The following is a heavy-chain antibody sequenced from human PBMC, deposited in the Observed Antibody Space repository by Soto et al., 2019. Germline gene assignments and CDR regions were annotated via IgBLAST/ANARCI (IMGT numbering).Heavy chain of an antibody. V-gene: IGHV2-5*02. CDR3: AVGGVVDAKPRYFDY. D-gene: IGHD2-15*01. CDR2: IYWDDDN. J-gene: IGHJ4*02. Sequence: SGPTLVNPTQTLTLTCTFSWFSLSTSVVVVGLILQPPGNSLEWLALIYWDDDNRYSPSLNSMLTITKYTSKNQVFLTMTNMYPVDTXTXYCAVGGVVDAKPRYFDYWGQGTLVTVSS. CDR1: WFSLSTSVVV.